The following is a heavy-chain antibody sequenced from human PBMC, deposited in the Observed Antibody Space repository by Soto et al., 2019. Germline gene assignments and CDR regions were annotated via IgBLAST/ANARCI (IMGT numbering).Heavy chain of an antibody. D-gene: IGHD5-12*01. J-gene: IGHJ4*02. CDR2: IYWDDDK. Sequence: SGPTLVNPTQTLTLTCTFSGFSLSTSGVGVGWIRQPPGKALEWLALIYWDDDKRYSPSLKSRLTITKDTSKNQVVLTMTNMDPVDTATYYCAHINSLSWLRLRAFDYWGQGTLVTVSS. CDR3: AHINSLSWLRLRAFDY. CDR1: GFSLSTSGVG. V-gene: IGHV2-5*02.